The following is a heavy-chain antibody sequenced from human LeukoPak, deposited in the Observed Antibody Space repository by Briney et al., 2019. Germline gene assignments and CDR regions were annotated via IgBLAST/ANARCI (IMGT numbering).Heavy chain of an antibody. CDR2: ISGNGDTT. D-gene: IGHD5-24*01. CDR1: GFTFNNYF. V-gene: IGHV3-64*01. Sequence: GSLSLSCAASGFTFNNYFIRWFRQPPRRGLEHISIISGNGDTTYYPTSVEGRFAVSRDNSKNTLYLQLGSLRPDDMAVYYCVRSRSGYNVIDFWGQGTLVTV. CDR3: VRSRSGYNVIDF. J-gene: IGHJ4*02.